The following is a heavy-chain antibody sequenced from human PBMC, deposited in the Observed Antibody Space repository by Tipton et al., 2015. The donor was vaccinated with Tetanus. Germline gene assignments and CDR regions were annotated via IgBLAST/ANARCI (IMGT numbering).Heavy chain of an antibody. CDR2: VDYSGTT. CDR1: GGSISTYY. D-gene: IGHD7-27*01. Sequence: GLVKPSETLSLTCTVSGGSISTYYWNWIRQSPGKGLEWIGYVDYSGTTNYNPSLKSRVSTSVDTSKNQFSLKVRSVTSADTAVYYCARERLDWGTNDALNVWGQGTMVTVSS. V-gene: IGHV4-59*01. CDR3: ARERLDWGTNDALNV. J-gene: IGHJ3*01.